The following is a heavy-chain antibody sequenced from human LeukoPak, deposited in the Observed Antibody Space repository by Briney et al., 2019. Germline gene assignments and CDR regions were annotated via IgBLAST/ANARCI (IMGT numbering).Heavy chain of an antibody. D-gene: IGHD3-3*01. V-gene: IGHV3-9*01. Sequence: GGSLRLSCAASGFTFDDYAMHWVRQAPGKGLEWVSGISWNSGSIGYADSVKGRFTISRDNAKNSLYLQMDSLRAEDTAVYYCAKDGRRFLEWFPDYWGQGTLVTVSS. CDR1: GFTFDDYA. CDR2: ISWNSGSI. J-gene: IGHJ4*02. CDR3: AKDGRRFLEWFPDY.